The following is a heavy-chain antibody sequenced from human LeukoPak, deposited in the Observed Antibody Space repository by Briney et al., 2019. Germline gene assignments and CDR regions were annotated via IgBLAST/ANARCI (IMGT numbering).Heavy chain of an antibody. V-gene: IGHV4-34*01. J-gene: IGHJ6*02. CDR1: GGSFSGYY. Sequence: NPSETLSLTCAVYGGSFSGYYWSWIRQPPGKGLEWIGEINHSGSTNYNPSLKSRVTISVDTSKNQFSLKLSSVTAADTAVYYCARGGSNWYGYYYYGMDVWGQGTTVTVSS. D-gene: IGHD6-13*01. CDR2: INHSGST. CDR3: ARGGSNWYGYYYYGMDV.